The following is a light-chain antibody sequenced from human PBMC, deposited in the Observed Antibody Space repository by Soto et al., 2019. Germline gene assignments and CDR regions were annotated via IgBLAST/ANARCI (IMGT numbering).Light chain of an antibody. CDR3: CSYTGTWV. V-gene: IGLV2-23*01. CDR1: VGSYNL. CDR2: EGS. J-gene: IGLJ3*02. Sequence: QSALTQPASVSGSPGQSITISCTDVGSYNLVSWYEHHPGKAPKLIIYEGSKRPSGVSNGFSGSKSGNTASLTISGLQAEDEADYYCCSYTGTWVFGGGTKLTVL.